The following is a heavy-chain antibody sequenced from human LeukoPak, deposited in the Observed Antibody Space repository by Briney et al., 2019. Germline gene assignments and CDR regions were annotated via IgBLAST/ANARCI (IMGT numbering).Heavy chain of an antibody. D-gene: IGHD1-26*01. CDR1: GDSVSSESAA. CDR3: AGGRPLMGAAQNAFDI. Sequence: SQTLSLTCAISGDSVSSESAAWNWIRRSPSRGLEWLGRIYYRSKWYNNYAVSVRSRISINPDTSKNHFSLQLNSVTPEDTAVYYCAGGRPLMGAAQNAFDIWGQGTMVTVSS. CDR2: IYYRSKWYN. V-gene: IGHV6-1*01. J-gene: IGHJ3*02.